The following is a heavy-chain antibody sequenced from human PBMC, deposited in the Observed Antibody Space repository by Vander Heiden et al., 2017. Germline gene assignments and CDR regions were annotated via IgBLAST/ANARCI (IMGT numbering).Heavy chain of an antibody. CDR1: GLTFSIYW. CDR3: ARDGYGSGMDY. CDR2: INIDGTST. V-gene: IGHV3-74*01. J-gene: IGHJ4*02. D-gene: IGHD3-10*01. Sequence: EVQLVESGGGLVQPGGSLRLSCAASGLTFSIYWMHWVRQAPGKGLVWVSRINIDGTSTGYADSVKGRFTISRDNAKNTLYLQMISLRAEDTAVYYCARDGYGSGMDYWGQGTLVTVSS.